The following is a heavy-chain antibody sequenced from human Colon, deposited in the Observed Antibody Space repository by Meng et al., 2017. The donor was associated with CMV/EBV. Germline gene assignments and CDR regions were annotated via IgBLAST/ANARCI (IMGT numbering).Heavy chain of an antibody. CDR3: ARGSGTRSNIYDS. CDR2: AFPGLSTT. Sequence: GGSLRLSCEGAGFSFSNYAMAWVRQAPGKGPEWVSVAFPGLSTTYSADTVKGRFTISRDDSKNMLYLEMSSLRVEDTAIYYCARGSGTRSNIYDSWGQGTQVTVSS. V-gene: IGHV3-23*03. D-gene: IGHD2/OR15-2a*01. J-gene: IGHJ4*02. CDR1: GFSFSNYA.